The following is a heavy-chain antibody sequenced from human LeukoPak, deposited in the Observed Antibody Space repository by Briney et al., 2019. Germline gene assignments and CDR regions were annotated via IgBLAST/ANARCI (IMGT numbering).Heavy chain of an antibody. CDR2: IYASGST. CDR3: ARDRYGDRAGSFDI. V-gene: IGHV4-4*07. J-gene: IGHJ3*02. Sequence: SETLSPTCIVSGGSISSYYWSWIRQPAGKGLEWIGRIYASGSTNYNPSLESRVTMSVHTSKNQFSLKLSSVTAADTAVYYCARDRYGDRAGSFDIWGQGTLVTVSS. CDR1: GGSISSYY. D-gene: IGHD4-17*01.